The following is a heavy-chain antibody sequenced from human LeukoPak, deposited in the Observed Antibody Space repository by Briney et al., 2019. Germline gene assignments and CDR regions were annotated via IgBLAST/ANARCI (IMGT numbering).Heavy chain of an antibody. V-gene: IGHV3-9*01. J-gene: IGHJ4*02. D-gene: IGHD2/OR15-2a*01. Sequence: GRSLRLSCAASGSTFDDYAMHWVRQAPGKGLEWVSGISWNSGSIGYADSVKGRFTISRDNAKNSLYLQMNSLRAEDTALYYCAKAKYGTHYYFDYWGQGTLVTVSS. CDR2: ISWNSGSI. CDR1: GSTFDDYA. CDR3: AKAKYGTHYYFDY.